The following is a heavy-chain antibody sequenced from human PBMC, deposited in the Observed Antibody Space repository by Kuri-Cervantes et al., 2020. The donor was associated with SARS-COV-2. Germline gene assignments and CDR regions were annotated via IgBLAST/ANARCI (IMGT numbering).Heavy chain of an antibody. Sequence: ASVKVSCKASGYTFTGYYMHWVRQAPGQGLEWMGWINPNSGGTNYAQKFQGRVTMTRDTSISTAYMELSRLRSDDTAVYYCERGMGWSGYKFDPWGQGTLVTVSS. D-gene: IGHD3-3*01. V-gene: IGHV1-2*02. CDR2: INPNSGGT. CDR1: GYTFTGYY. J-gene: IGHJ5*02. CDR3: ERGMGWSGYKFDP.